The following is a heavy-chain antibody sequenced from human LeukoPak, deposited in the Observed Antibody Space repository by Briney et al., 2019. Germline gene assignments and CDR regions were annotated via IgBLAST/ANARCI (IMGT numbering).Heavy chain of an antibody. CDR2: IYNSGNT. V-gene: IGHV4-31*03. CDR3: AREEVRGVIKVPYYYYGMDV. Sequence: SETLSLTCIVSGDSISSAGSYWNWIRHHPGAGLEWIGSIYNSGNTHYNPSLKSRVTMSVDTAQNQFSLNLTSVTAADTAVYYCAREEVRGVIKVPYYYYGMDVWGQGTTVTVSS. CDR1: GDSISSAGSY. J-gene: IGHJ6*02. D-gene: IGHD3-10*01.